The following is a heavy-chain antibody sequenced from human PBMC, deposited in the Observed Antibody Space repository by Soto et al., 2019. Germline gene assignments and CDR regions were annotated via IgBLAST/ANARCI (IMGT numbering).Heavy chain of an antibody. CDR1: GCSISSSSYY. D-gene: IGHD3-9*01. V-gene: IGHV4-39*01. Sequence: PSETLSLTCTFSGCSISSSSYYWGWIRQPPGKGLEWIGSIYYSGSTYYNPSLKSRVTISVDTSKNQFSLKLSSVTAADTAVYYCARRDNYDILFDYWGQGTLVTVSS. CDR2: IYYSGST. J-gene: IGHJ4*02. CDR3: ARRDNYDILFDY.